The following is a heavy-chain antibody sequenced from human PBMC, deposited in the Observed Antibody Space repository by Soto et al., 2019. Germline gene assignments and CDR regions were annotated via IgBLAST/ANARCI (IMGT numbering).Heavy chain of an antibody. J-gene: IGHJ4*02. V-gene: IGHV3-15*07. D-gene: IGHD6-19*01. CDR3: TTLYSSLSSGYSSGWYEFDY. CDR2: IKSKTDGGTT. Sequence: PGGSMRVSWGAAGFTFGNAWRNWVSQATGKGLEWVGRIKSKTDGGTTDYAAPVKGRFTISRDDSKNTLYLQMNSLKTEDTAVYYCTTLYSSLSSGYSSGWYEFDYWGQGTLVTVSS. CDR1: GFTFGNAW.